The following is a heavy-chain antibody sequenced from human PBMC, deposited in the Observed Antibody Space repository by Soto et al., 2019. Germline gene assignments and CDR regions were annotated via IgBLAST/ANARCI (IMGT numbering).Heavy chain of an antibody. J-gene: IGHJ4*02. CDR2: ISRSGNST. V-gene: IGHV3-23*01. Sequence: EVQVLESGGDLPQPGGSLRLSCAASGFSFSSYAMSWVRQSPGKGLEWVSSISRSGNSTYSADSVRGRFTISRDNSKNTLYLQMYRLRAEDTAVYYCAKDAKILDWLPTSYYYDFWGRGALVTVSS. D-gene: IGHD3-9*01. CDR3: AKDAKILDWLPTSYYYDF. CDR1: GFSFSSYA.